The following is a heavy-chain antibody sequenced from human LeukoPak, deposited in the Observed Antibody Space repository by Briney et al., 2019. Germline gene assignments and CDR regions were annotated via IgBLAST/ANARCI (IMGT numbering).Heavy chain of an antibody. CDR2: ISGSGGST. CDR3: AKTSITIFGVVIRAFDI. CDR1: GFTFSSYA. V-gene: IGHV3-23*01. D-gene: IGHD3-3*01. Sequence: GGSLRLSCAASGFTFSSYAMSWVRQAPGKGLEWVSAISGSGGSTYYADSVKGRFTISRDNSKNTLYLQMNSLRAEDTAVYYCAKTSITIFGVVIRAFDIWGQGTMVTASS. J-gene: IGHJ3*02.